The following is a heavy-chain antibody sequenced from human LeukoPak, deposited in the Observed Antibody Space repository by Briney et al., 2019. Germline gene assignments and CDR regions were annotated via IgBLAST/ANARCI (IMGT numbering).Heavy chain of an antibody. D-gene: IGHD4-17*01. J-gene: IGHJ6*03. CDR3: ARQHGDYYYYMDV. V-gene: IGHV4-39*01. CDR1: GGSISSNSYY. CDR2: MYHSGST. Sequence: SETLSLTCAVSGGSISSNSYYWGWIRQPPGKGLEWIGSMYHSGSTYYNPSLKSRVTISVDTSKNQFSLKLSSVTAADTAVYYCARQHGDYYYYMDVWGKGTTVTISS.